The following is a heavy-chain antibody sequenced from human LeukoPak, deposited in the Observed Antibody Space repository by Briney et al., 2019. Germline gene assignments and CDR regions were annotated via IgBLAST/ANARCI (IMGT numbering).Heavy chain of an antibody. Sequence: GGSLRLSCAASGLTFTNYAMSWVRQAPGKGLEWVANIKEDGSQKYYVDSVKGRFSISRDNAKNSLYLQMNSLRVEDTAVYYCASSEVTRGGWDYWGQGSLVTVSS. CDR2: IKEDGSQK. J-gene: IGHJ4*02. CDR1: GLTFTNYA. CDR3: ASSEVTRGGWDY. V-gene: IGHV3-7*01. D-gene: IGHD2-21*02.